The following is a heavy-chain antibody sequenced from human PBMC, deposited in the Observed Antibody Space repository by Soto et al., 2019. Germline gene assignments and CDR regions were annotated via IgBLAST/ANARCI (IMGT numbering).Heavy chain of an antibody. CDR3: AREYTAWPLAYGLDV. D-gene: IGHD2-2*02. CDR2: ISSRSDI. J-gene: IGHJ6*02. V-gene: IGHV3-21*01. Sequence: PGGSLRLSCVGSGFTFSTYSINWVRQAPGKGLEWVSSISSRSDIYYADSVKGRFTISRDNAKNSVSLQMNSLRAEDTAVYYCAREYTAWPLAYGLDVWGQGTSVTVSS. CDR1: GFTFSTYS.